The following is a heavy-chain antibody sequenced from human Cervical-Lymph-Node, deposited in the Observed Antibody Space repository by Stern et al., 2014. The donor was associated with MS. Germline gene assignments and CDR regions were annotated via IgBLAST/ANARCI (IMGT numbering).Heavy chain of an antibody. J-gene: IGHJ4*02. CDR2: INTNTGNP. V-gene: IGHV7-4-1*02. Sequence: QVQLVQSGSELKKPGASVKVSCKASGYTFTGYSMNWVRQAPGQGLEWMGRINTNTGNPTYAQGFTGRFVFSLDTSVSTTYLQISSLKAEDTGVYFCARFVDNTMGRVFDYWGQGTQVTVSS. CDR1: GYTFTGYS. D-gene: IGHD3-10*01. CDR3: ARFVDNTMGRVFDY.